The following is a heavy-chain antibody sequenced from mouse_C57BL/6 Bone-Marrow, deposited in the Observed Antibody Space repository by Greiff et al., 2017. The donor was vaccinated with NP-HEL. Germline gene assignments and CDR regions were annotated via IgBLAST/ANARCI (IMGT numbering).Heavy chain of an antibody. CDR1: GFSLSTSGMG. Sequence: QVTLKESGPGILQSSQTLSLTCSFSGFSLSTSGMGVSWIRQPSGKGLEWLAHIYWDDDKRYNPSLKSRLTISKDTSRNQVFLKITSVDTADTATYYCARAYYGSSYGEGDDWYFDVWGTGTTVTVSS. J-gene: IGHJ1*03. CDR2: IYWDDDK. V-gene: IGHV8-12*01. CDR3: ARAYYGSSYGEGDDWYFDV. D-gene: IGHD1-1*01.